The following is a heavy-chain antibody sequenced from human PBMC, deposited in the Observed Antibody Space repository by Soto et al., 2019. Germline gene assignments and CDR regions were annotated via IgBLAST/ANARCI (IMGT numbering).Heavy chain of an antibody. CDR3: AKDKRARSSGWYGMDV. J-gene: IGHJ6*02. V-gene: IGHV3-30*18. CDR1: GFTFSSYG. CDR2: ISYDGSNK. Sequence: QVQLVESGGGVVQPGRSLRLSCAASGFTFSSYGMHWVRQAPGKGLEWVAVISYDGSNKYYADSVKGRFTISRDNSKNTLYLKMNSLRAEDTAVYYCAKDKRARSSGWYGMDVWGQGTTVTVSS. D-gene: IGHD6-19*01.